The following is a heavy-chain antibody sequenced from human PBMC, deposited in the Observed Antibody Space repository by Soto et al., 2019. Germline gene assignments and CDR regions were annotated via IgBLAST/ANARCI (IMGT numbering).Heavy chain of an antibody. D-gene: IGHD2-2*01. CDR3: ASRMAYCSSTTCYHY. V-gene: IGHV3-23*01. CDR1: GFTFSSYA. J-gene: IGHJ4*02. Sequence: EVQLLESGGGLVQPGGSLRLSCAASGFTFSSYAMSWVRQAPGKGLEWVSAISGSGGSTYYADSVKGRFTISRDNSKNTLYLQMNSLRAEDTAVYYCASRMAYCSSTTCYHYWGQGTLVTVSS. CDR2: ISGSGGST.